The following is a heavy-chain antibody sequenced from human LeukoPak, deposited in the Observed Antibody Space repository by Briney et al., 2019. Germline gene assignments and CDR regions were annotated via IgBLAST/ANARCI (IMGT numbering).Heavy chain of an antibody. CDR1: GFTFSSYS. CDR2: ISSSSYI. J-gene: IGHJ4*02. CDR3: VRLAVAGDDY. D-gene: IGHD6-19*01. Sequence: GGSLRLSCAASGFTFSSYSMNWVRQAPGKGLEWVSSISSSSYIYYADSAKGRFTISRDNAKNSLYLQMNSLRAEDTAVYYCVRLAVAGDDYWGQGTLVTVSS. V-gene: IGHV3-21*01.